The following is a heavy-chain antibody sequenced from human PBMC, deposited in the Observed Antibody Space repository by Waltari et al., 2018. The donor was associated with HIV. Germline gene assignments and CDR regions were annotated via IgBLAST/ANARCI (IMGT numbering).Heavy chain of an antibody. CDR3: TTHYYDRGY. CDR2: IKSKTDGGTI. J-gene: IGHJ4*02. V-gene: IGHV3-15*07. D-gene: IGHD3-22*01. Sequence: EVQLVESGGGLVKPGESLRLSCASSGVTFTNGWLNWVRQAPGKGLEWVGLIKSKTDGGTIDYAAPVKGRFTISRDDSRNTVYLQMNSLRTEDTAVYYCTTHYYDRGYWGQGTLVTVSS. CDR1: GVTFTNGW.